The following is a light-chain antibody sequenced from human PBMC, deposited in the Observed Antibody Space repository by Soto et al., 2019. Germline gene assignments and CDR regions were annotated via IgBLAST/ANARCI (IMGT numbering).Light chain of an antibody. CDR2: WAS. Sequence: DIVMTQSPDSLAVSLGERATINCKSSQSVLHSSHNENYLVWYQQKPGQPPKLLIYWASTRESGVPDRFSGSGSGTDFTLPISSLQAEDVAVYSCQQYYSTPYTFGQGTKLEIK. CDR3: QQYYSTPYT. J-gene: IGKJ2*01. V-gene: IGKV4-1*01. CDR1: QSVLHSSHNENY.